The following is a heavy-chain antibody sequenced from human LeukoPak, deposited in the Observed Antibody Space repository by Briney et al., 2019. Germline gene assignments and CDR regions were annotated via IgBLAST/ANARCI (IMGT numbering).Heavy chain of an antibody. CDR3: ARDSEVPGFNY. Sequence: PGGSLRLSCAASGFTFSDFYMSWIRQAPGKGLEWVSYISSSGNTKYYADSVKGRFTMSRDNAKNTLYLQMNSLRAEDTAVYYCARDSEVPGFNYWGQGTLVTVSS. V-gene: IGHV3-11*04. J-gene: IGHJ4*02. D-gene: IGHD4/OR15-4a*01. CDR2: ISSSGNTK. CDR1: GFTFSDFY.